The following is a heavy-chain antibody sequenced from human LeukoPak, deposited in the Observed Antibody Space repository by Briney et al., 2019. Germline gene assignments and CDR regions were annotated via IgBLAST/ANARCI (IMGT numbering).Heavy chain of an antibody. CDR3: ARDGYDFWSDYPTTLDY. CDR2: ISTSSRTI. Sequence: GGSLRLSCAASGFNFSSYSMSWVRQAPGKGLEWVSYISTSSRTIYYADSVKGRFTISRDNAKNSLFLQMNSLRAEDTAVYYCARDGYDFWSDYPTTLDYWGQGTLVTVSS. V-gene: IGHV3-48*01. D-gene: IGHD3-3*01. J-gene: IGHJ4*02. CDR1: GFNFSSYS.